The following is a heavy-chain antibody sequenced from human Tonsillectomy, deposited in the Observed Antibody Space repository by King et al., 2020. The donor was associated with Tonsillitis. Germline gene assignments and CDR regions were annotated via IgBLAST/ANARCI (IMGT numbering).Heavy chain of an antibody. J-gene: IGHJ4*02. CDR1: GGSISSYY. CDR3: ARDPDYRFDY. CDR2: IYYSGST. Sequence: QMQLQESGPGLVKPSETLSLTCTVSGGSISSYYWSWIRQPPGKGLEWIGYIYYSGSTNYNPSLKSRVTISVDTSKNQFSLKLSSVTAADTAVYYCARDPDYRFDYWGQGTLVTVSS. V-gene: IGHV4-59*01. D-gene: IGHD3-16*01.